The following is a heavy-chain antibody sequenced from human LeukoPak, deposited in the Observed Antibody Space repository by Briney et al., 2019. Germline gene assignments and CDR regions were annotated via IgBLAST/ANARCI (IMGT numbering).Heavy chain of an antibody. V-gene: IGHV1-69*04. CDR1: GGTFSNFA. Sequence: ASAKVSCKASGGTFSNFAVTWVRQAPGQGLEWMGRIVPILGLTNYAQKFQDRTTFIADKSTNTAYMELKSLTFDDTAVYFCAGGRSQSVGLTVDVWGQGTLVTVSS. D-gene: IGHD5/OR15-5a*01. J-gene: IGHJ4*02. CDR2: IVPILGLT. CDR3: AGGRSQSVGLTVDV.